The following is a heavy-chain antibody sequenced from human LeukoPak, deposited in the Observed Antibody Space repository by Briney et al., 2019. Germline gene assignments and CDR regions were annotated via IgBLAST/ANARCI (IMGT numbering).Heavy chain of an antibody. V-gene: IGHV4-59*01. CDR1: GGSFSGYY. CDR2: IYYSGSA. D-gene: IGHD6-13*01. J-gene: IGHJ5*02. Sequence: SETLSLTCAVYGGSFSGYYWSWIRQPPGKGLEWIGYIYYSGSANYNPSLKSRVTISVDTSKNQFSLKLSSVTAADTAVYYCAREGVAAADSGWFDPWGQGTLVTVSS. CDR3: AREGVAAADSGWFDP.